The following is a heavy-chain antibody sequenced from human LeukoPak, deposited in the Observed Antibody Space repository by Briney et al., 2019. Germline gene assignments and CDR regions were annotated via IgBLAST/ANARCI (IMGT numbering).Heavy chain of an antibody. CDR2: IYYSGST. D-gene: IGHD5-24*01. CDR3: ASLRRDGYNY. J-gene: IGHJ4*02. V-gene: IGHV4-59*01. Sequence: KASETLSLTCTVSGGSISSYYWSWIRQPPGKGLEWIGYIYYSGSTNYNPSLKSRVTISVDTSKNQFSLELSSATAADTAVYYCASLRRDGYNYWGQGTLVTVSS. CDR1: GGSISSYY.